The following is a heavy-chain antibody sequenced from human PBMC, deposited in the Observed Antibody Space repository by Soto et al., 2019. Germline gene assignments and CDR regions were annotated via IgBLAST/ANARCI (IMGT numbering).Heavy chain of an antibody. D-gene: IGHD1-26*01. CDR1: GGSISSYY. CDR2: IYYSGST. Sequence: SETLSLTCTVSGGSISSYYWSWIRQPPGKGLEWIGYIYYSGSTNYNPSLKSRVTISVDTSKNQFSLKLSSVTAADTAVYYCAGVGRWRAPRDYYYYYYMDVWGKGTTVTVSS. CDR3: AGVGRWRAPRDYYYYYYMDV. V-gene: IGHV4-59*01. J-gene: IGHJ6*03.